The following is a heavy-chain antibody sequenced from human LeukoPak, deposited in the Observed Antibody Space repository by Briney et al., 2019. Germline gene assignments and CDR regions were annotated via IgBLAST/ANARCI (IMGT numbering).Heavy chain of an antibody. J-gene: IGHJ5*02. CDR1: GFTFSSYG. CDR2: ISYDGSNE. V-gene: IGHV3-30*19. Sequence: GGSLRLSCAASGFTFSSYGMHWVRQAPGKGLEWVAVISYDGSNEYYADSVKGRFTISRDNSKNTLYLQMNSLRAEDAAMYYCASTNYRGGTTGYNWFDPWGQGTLVTVSS. D-gene: IGHD1-26*01. CDR3: ASTNYRGGTTGYNWFDP.